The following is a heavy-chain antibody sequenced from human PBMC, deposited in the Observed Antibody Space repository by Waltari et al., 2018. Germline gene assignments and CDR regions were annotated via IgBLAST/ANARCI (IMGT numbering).Heavy chain of an antibody. V-gene: IGHV4-39*07. D-gene: IGHD1-20*01. CDR3: ARDEGNNWNHPYYYYMDV. Sequence: QLQLQESCPGLVKPSETLSLTCTVSGGSISSSSYYWGWIRQPPGKGLEWIGSIYYSGSTYYTPSLKSRVTISVDTSKNQFSLKLSSVTAADTAVYYCARDEGNNWNHPYYYYMDVWGKGTTVTISS. J-gene: IGHJ6*03. CDR2: IYYSGST. CDR1: GGSISSSSYY.